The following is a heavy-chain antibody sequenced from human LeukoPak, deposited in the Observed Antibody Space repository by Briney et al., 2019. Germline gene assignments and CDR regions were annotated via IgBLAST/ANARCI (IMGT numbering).Heavy chain of an antibody. Sequence: PGVSLRLSCAASGFTFRNYWMHWVRQAPGKGLVWVSLITSDGSSAVYADSVKGRFTVTRDNANNILYLQMNSLRAEDTAVYYCVRDEDGTAPLHYWGQGTLVTVSS. CDR1: GFTFRNYW. J-gene: IGHJ4*02. CDR2: ITSDGSSA. D-gene: IGHD3-10*01. V-gene: IGHV3-74*01. CDR3: VRDEDGTAPLHY.